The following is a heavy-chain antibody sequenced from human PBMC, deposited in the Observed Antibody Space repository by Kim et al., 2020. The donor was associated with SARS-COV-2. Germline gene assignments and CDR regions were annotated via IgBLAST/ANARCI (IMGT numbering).Heavy chain of an antibody. CDR1: GFTFSSYW. J-gene: IGHJ5*02. D-gene: IGHD6-19*01. Sequence: GGSLRLSCAASGFTFSSYWMSWVRQAPGKGLEWVANKKQDGSEKYYVDSVKGRFTISRDNAKNSLYLQMNSLRAEDTAVYYCARGGIAVARAYNWLDPWGPGTLVTDSS. V-gene: IGHV3-7*01. CDR2: KKQDGSEK. CDR3: ARGGIAVARAYNWLDP.